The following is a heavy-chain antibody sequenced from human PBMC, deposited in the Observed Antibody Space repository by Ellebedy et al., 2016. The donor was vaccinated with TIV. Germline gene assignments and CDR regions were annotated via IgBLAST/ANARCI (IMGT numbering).Heavy chain of an antibody. V-gene: IGHV1-24*01. CDR2: FDTEDDET. D-gene: IGHD5-24*01. J-gene: IGHJ4*02. CDR3: ATVFDGYRGLDY. Sequence: AASVKVSCKVSGYTLTELSMHWVRQAPGKGLEWMGGFDTEDDETIYAQKFQGRVTMTEDTSTDTAYMDLSSLRSEYTAVYYCATVFDGYRGLDYWGQGTLVTVSS. CDR1: GYTLTELS.